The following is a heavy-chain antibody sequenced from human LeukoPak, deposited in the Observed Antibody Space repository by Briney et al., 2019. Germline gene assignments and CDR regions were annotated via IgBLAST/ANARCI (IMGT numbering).Heavy chain of an antibody. D-gene: IGHD1-26*01. Sequence: PSETLSLTCTVSGGSISSYYWSWIRQPPGKGLEWIGYIYYSGSTNYNPSLKSRVTISVDTSKNQFSLKLSSVTAADTAVYYCARCSGSYSLASFDPWGQGTLVTVSS. CDR3: ARCSGSYSLASFDP. CDR2: IYYSGST. J-gene: IGHJ5*02. CDR1: GGSISSYY. V-gene: IGHV4-59*01.